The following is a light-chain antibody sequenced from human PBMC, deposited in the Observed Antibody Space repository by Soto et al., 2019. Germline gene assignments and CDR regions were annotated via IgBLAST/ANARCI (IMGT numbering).Light chain of an antibody. V-gene: IGKV3-20*01. J-gene: IGKJ1*01. CDR3: PQYGSTPRP. CDR2: RAS. Sequence: GGTHSPGTLSLSPWERAALSCRASQSVSSNYLAWYQQKPGQAPGLLIYRASTRATGIPDRFTGTGSGTDFTLTISRLEPEDFAMYYCPQYGSTPRPFGQGGKVDI. CDR1: QSVSSNY.